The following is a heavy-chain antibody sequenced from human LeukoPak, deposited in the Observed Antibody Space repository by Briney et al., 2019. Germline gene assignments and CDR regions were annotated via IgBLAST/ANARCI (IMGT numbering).Heavy chain of an antibody. CDR2: IWCDGSNK. CDR3: AKYGDYKDFDY. V-gene: IGHV3-33*06. J-gene: IGHJ4*02. D-gene: IGHD4-17*01. CDR1: GFTFSSYG. Sequence: GKSLRLSCAASGFTFSSYGMHWVRQAPGKGLEWVAVIWCDGSNKYYADSVKGRFTISRDNSKNTLYLQMSSLSPEDTAVYYCAKYGDYKDFDYWGQGTLVTVSS.